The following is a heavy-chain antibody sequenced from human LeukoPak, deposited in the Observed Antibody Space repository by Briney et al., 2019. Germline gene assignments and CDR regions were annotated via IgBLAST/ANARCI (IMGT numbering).Heavy chain of an antibody. CDR3: AKDAVLLWFGELTHWYFDL. Sequence: GGSLRLSCAASGLTFDDYAMHWVRQAPGKGLEWVSGISWNSGSIGYADSVKGRFTISRDNAKNSLYLQMNSLRAEDTALYYCAKDAVLLWFGELTHWYFDLWGRGTLVTVSS. CDR2: ISWNSGSI. J-gene: IGHJ2*01. V-gene: IGHV3-9*01. CDR1: GLTFDDYA. D-gene: IGHD3-10*01.